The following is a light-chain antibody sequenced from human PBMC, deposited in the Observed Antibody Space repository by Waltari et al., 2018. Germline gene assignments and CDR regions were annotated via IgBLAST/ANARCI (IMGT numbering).Light chain of an antibody. CDR3: SSYATSGTYVV. V-gene: IGLV2-14*03. J-gene: IGLJ2*01. CDR1: SNDIGGYDL. CDR2: DVT. Sequence: QSALTQPASVSGSPGQSITISCTGTSNDIGGYDLVSWYQQHPGKAPKLMIYDVTQRPSGVSNRFSGSKSGNTASLTISGLQAEDEAHYFCSSYATSGTYVVFGGGTKLTVL.